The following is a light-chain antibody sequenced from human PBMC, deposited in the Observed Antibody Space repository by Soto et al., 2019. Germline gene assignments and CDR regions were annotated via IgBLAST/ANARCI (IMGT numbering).Light chain of an antibody. V-gene: IGLV2-23*02. CDR3: CSYAGSYV. J-gene: IGLJ1*01. CDR1: SSDVGSYNL. Sequence: QSALTQPASVSGSPGQSITISCTGTSSDVGSYNLVSWYQQHPGKAPKLMIYEVSKRPSGVSNRFSGSKSGNTASLTISGLQADDEADYYCCSYAGSYVFGPGTKLTVL. CDR2: EVS.